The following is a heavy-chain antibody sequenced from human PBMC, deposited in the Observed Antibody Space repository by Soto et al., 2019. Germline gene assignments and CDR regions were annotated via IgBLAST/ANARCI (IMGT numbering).Heavy chain of an antibody. CDR2: IYYSGST. CDR3: ALLPNRGSWFDP. V-gene: IGHV4-61*01. J-gene: IGHJ5*02. CDR1: GGSVSSGSYY. D-gene: IGHD3-10*01. Sequence: SETLSLTCIVSGGSVSSGSYYWSWIRQPPGKGLEWIGYIYYSGSTNYNPSLKSRVTISVDTSKNQFSLKLSSVTAADTAVYYCALLPNRGSWFDPWGQGTLVTVSS.